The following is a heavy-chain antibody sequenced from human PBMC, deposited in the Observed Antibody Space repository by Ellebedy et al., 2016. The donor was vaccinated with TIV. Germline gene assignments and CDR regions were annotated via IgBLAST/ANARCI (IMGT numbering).Heavy chain of an antibody. CDR2: ISYDANNK. CDR1: GFTFSSYD. V-gene: IGHV3-30*03. D-gene: IGHD2-2*01. Sequence: GESLKISCAASGFTFSSYDMHWVRQAPGQGLEWVALISYDANNKYYADSVKGRFTISRDNAQNTLYLQMNSLRAEDMAVYYCARAGIVVVPAAIGVWGQGTLVTVSS. CDR3: ARAGIVVVPAAIGV. J-gene: IGHJ4*02.